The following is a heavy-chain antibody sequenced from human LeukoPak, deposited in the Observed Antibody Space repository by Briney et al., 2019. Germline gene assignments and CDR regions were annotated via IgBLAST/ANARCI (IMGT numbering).Heavy chain of an antibody. CDR1: GGSIRSSSYY. Sequence: TSETLSLTCTVSGGSIRSSSYYWGWIRQPPGKGLEWIGSIYYSGSTYYNPSLKSRVTISVDTSKNQFSLKLSSVTAADTAVYYCARLEQQLVFDYWGQGTLVTVSS. CDR2: IYYSGST. J-gene: IGHJ4*02. D-gene: IGHD6-13*01. V-gene: IGHV4-39*01. CDR3: ARLEQQLVFDY.